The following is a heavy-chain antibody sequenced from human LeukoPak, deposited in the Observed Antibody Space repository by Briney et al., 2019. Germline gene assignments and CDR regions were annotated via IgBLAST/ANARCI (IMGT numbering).Heavy chain of an antibody. CDR1: GFTFSSYS. J-gene: IGHJ4*02. CDR3: AGGSIAVAGTEDY. CDR2: ISSSSSYI. D-gene: IGHD6-19*01. Sequence: GGSLRLSCAASGFTFSSYSMNWVRQAPGKGLEWVSSISSSSSYIYYADSVKGRFTISRDNAKNSLYLQMNSLRAEDTAVYYCAGGSIAVAGTEDYWGQGTLVTVSS. V-gene: IGHV3-21*01.